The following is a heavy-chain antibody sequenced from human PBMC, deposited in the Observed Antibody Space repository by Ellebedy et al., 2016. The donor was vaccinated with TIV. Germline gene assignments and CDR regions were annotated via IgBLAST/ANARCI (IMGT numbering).Heavy chain of an antibody. V-gene: IGHV4-31*03. Sequence: MPSETLSLTCTVSGASISSGDYYWSWIRQHPGKGLEWTGHIYNSGRTYYNPSLKSRVTISIDTSKSQFSLRLGSVTAADTAVYYCARALTMVRGGGFDPWGQGTLVTVSP. CDR2: IYNSGRT. J-gene: IGHJ5*02. CDR1: GASISSGDYY. CDR3: ARALTMVRGGGFDP. D-gene: IGHD3-10*01.